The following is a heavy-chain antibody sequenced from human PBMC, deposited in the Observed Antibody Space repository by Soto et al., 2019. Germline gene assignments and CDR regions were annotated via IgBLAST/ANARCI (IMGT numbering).Heavy chain of an antibody. J-gene: IGHJ4*02. Sequence: PSETLSLTYIFSGCSISIRSYYWRWIRQPPGKGLEWIGSIYYSGSTYYNPSLKSRVTISVDTSKNQFSLKLSSVTAADTAVYYCARPNGLGYCISTSCYESGFDYWGQG. CDR1: GCSISIRSYY. D-gene: IGHD2-2*01. CDR3: ARPNGLGYCISTSCYESGFDY. CDR2: IYYSGST. V-gene: IGHV4-39*01.